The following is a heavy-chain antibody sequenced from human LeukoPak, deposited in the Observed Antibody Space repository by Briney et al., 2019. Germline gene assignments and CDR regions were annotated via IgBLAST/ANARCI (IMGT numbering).Heavy chain of an antibody. Sequence: GGSLRLSCAASGFTFSSYGMHWARQAPGKGLEWVAVISYDGPNKYYADSVKGRFTISRDNSKNTLYLQMNSVRAEDTAIYYCAKGRYHLATVTLLDYWGQGTLVTVSS. V-gene: IGHV3-30*18. CDR3: AKGRYHLATVTLLDY. CDR2: ISYDGPNK. J-gene: IGHJ4*02. D-gene: IGHD4-17*01. CDR1: GFTFSSYG.